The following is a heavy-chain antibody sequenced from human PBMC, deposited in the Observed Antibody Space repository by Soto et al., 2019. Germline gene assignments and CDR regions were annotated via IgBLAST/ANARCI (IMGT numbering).Heavy chain of an antibody. CDR1: GGSISSYY. V-gene: IGHV4-59*01. Sequence: SETLSLTCTVSGGSISSYYWSWIRQPPGKGLEWIGYIYYSGSTNYNPSLKSRVTISVDTSKNQFSLKLSSVTAADTAVYYCASSTSSSYLHFDYRGQGTLVTVSS. CDR2: IYYSGST. J-gene: IGHJ4*02. D-gene: IGHD6-13*01. CDR3: ASSTSSSYLHFDY.